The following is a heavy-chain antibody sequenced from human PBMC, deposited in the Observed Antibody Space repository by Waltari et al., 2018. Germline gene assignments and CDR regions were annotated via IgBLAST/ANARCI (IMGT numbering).Heavy chain of an antibody. D-gene: IGHD2-8*01. CDR2: IYYSGST. J-gene: IGHJ6*02. Sequence: QLQLQESGPGLVKPSETLSLTCTVSGGSISSSSYYWGWIRQPPGSGLEWIGSIYYSGSTYYNPSLKSRVTISVDTSKNQFSLKLSSVTAADTAVYYCMDGYCTNGVCEAYYGMDVWGQGTTVTVSS. V-gene: IGHV4-39*01. CDR1: GGSISSSSYY. CDR3: MDGYCTNGVCEAYYGMDV.